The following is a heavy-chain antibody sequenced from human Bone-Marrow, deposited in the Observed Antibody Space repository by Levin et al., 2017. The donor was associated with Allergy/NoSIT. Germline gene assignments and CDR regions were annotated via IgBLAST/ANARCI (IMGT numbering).Heavy chain of an antibody. CDR3: ARETSGRNYYFDE. CDR1: SDSIYNYY. Sequence: SQTLSLTCTVSSDSIYNYYWSWIRQPPGKGLEWLGFICYTGSTNYNPSLNSRVTISLDTSKNQFSLRLTSVSAEDTAIYYCARETSGRNYYFDEWGRGTLVTVAS. CDR2: ICYTGST. D-gene: IGHD6-19*01. V-gene: IGHV4-59*01. J-gene: IGHJ4*02.